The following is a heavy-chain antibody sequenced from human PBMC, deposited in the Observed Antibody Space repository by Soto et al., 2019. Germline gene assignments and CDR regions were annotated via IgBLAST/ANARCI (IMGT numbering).Heavy chain of an antibody. Sequence: QVQLVQSGAEVKRPESSMKVSCKPSGGTFNNYAINWVRQAPGQGLEWMGAIIPISGTTKYAQKFQGRVTITADKSKGTVYMDLSSLRSEDTAVCYCARCGGLSCSGAFCLKKPFDYWGQGTLVTVPS. CDR2: IIPISGTT. V-gene: IGHV1-69*06. CDR1: GGTFNNYA. J-gene: IGHJ4*02. D-gene: IGHD2-15*01. CDR3: ARCGGLSCSGAFCLKKPFDY.